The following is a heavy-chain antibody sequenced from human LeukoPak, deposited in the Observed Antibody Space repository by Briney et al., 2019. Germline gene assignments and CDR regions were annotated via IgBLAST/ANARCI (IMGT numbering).Heavy chain of an antibody. V-gene: IGHV3-23*01. CDR2: ISGSGGST. J-gene: IGHJ4*02. Sequence: GGSLRLSCAASGFTFTSYALSWVRQAPGKGLEWVSAISGSGGSTYYADSVKGRFTISRDNSKNTLYLQMNSLRAEDTAVYYCAKDLVSRVATTYYFDYWGQGTLVTVSS. CDR3: AKDLVSRVATTYYFDY. D-gene: IGHD5-12*01. CDR1: GFTFTSYA.